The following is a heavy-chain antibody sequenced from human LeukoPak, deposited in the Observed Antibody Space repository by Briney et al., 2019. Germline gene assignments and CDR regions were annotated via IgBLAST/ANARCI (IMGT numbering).Heavy chain of an antibody. D-gene: IGHD6-13*01. J-gene: IGHJ4*02. V-gene: IGHV4-59*01. CDR1: GGSFSGYY. CDR3: ARVGRGSQQPYLVDY. Sequence: SETLSLTCAVYGGSFSGYYWSWIRQPPGKGLEWIGYISYSGSTNYNPPPKSRVTISLDTSKNQFSLTLTSVTAADTAVYYCARVGRGSQQPYLVDYWGQGTLVTVS. CDR2: ISYSGST.